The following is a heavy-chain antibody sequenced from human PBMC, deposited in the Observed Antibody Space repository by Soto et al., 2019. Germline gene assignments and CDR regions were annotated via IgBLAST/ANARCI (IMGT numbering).Heavy chain of an antibody. CDR2: ISSSGSTI. V-gene: IGHV3-48*03. CDR3: ASLVTAMFLLDY. J-gene: IGHJ4*02. Sequence: GGSLRLSCAASGFTFSSYEMNWVRQAPGKGLEWVSYISSSGSTIYYADSVKGRFTISRDNAKNSLYLQMNSLRAEDTAVYYCASLVTAMFLLDYWAKGTLVSVS. CDR1: GFTFSSYE. D-gene: IGHD2-21*02.